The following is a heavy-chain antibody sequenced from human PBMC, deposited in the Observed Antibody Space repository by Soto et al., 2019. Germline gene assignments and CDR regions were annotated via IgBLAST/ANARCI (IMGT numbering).Heavy chain of an antibody. Sequence: EVQLVECGGGLVQPGRSLRLSCAASGFTFDDYAMHWVRQAPGKGLEWVSGISWNSGSIGYADSVKGRFTISRDNAKNSLYLHMNSLRAEDTAFYYCAKAYNWNSDFDYWGQVSLVTVSS. D-gene: IGHD1-7*01. CDR1: GFTFDDYA. CDR3: AKAYNWNSDFDY. CDR2: ISWNSGSI. J-gene: IGHJ4*02. V-gene: IGHV3-9*01.